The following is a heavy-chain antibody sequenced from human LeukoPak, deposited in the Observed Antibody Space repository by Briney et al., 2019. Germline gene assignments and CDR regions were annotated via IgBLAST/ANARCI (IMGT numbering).Heavy chain of an antibody. Sequence: GASVKVSCKASGYTFTSYGLSWVRQAPGQRLEWMGWINAGNGNTKYSQEFQGRVTITRDTSASTAYMELSSLRSEDMAVYYCARGDSGEIDYWGQGTLVTVSS. CDR3: ARGDSGEIDY. J-gene: IGHJ4*02. D-gene: IGHD1-26*01. V-gene: IGHV1-3*03. CDR1: GYTFTSYG. CDR2: INAGNGNT.